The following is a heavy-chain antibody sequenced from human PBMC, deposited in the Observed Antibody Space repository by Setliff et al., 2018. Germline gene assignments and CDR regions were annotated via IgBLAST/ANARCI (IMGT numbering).Heavy chain of an antibody. CDR3: ARMSGLQYMDV. Sequence: SETLSLTCTVSGDSISSRRSYWGWFRQPAGKGLEWIGQIYTSWSTNYNPSLKSRVTISLDTSKNQFSLNLSSVTAADTAVYYCARMSGLQYMDVWGKGTTVTVSS. J-gene: IGHJ6*03. V-gene: IGHV4-61*09. D-gene: IGHD6-25*01. CDR1: GDSISSRRSY. CDR2: IYTSWST.